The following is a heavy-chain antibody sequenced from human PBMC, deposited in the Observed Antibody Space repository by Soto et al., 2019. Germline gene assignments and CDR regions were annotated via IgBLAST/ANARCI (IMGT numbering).Heavy chain of an antibody. Sequence: PSETLCLTCTVAGGSISGYYWSWIRQPPGKGLEWIGYIYYSGSTNYNPSLKSRVTISVDTSKNQFSLKLSSVTAADTAVYYCARGWGGYFQHWGQGTLVTVSS. CDR3: ARGWGGYFQH. V-gene: IGHV4-59*01. CDR1: GGSISGYY. J-gene: IGHJ1*01. D-gene: IGHD7-27*01. CDR2: IYYSGST.